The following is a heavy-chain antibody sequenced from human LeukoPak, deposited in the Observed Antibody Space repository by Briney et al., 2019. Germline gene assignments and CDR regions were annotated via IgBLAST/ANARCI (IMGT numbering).Heavy chain of an antibody. CDR1: GFTFSSYI. V-gene: IGHV3-21*01. J-gene: IGHJ4*02. CDR2: VNTNSRYI. CDR3: ASLKLRFLEWLFDS. Sequence: GGSLRLSCAASGFTFSSYIMNWVRQVPGKGLEWVSSVNTNSRYIYYADSMKGRFTISRDNAKNFLYLQMDSLRAEDTAVYYCASLKLRFLEWLFDSWGQGTLVTVSS. D-gene: IGHD3-3*01.